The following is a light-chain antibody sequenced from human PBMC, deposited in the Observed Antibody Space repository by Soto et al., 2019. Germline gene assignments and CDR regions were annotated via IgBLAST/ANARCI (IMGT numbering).Light chain of an antibody. CDR3: HTFDSSLTISWV. CDR2: GDN. Sequence: QSVLTQPPSVSGAPGQRVTISCTGSSSNIGRGYDVHWYQQVPGSAPRLLLSGDNTRLSGVPDRFSGSRSGTSASLAITGLQAEDEADYYCHTFDSSLTISWVFGGGTKLTVL. CDR1: SSNIGRGYD. J-gene: IGLJ3*02. V-gene: IGLV1-40*01.